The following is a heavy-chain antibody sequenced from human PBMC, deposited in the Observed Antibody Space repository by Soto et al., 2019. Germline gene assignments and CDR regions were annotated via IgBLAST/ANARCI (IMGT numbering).Heavy chain of an antibody. Sequence: ASETLSLTCAVYGGSFSGYYWSWIRQPPGKGLEWIGEINHSGSTNYNPSLKSRVTISVDTSKNQFSLKLSSVTAADTAVYYCARGGLRFLEWRVWHYGMDVWGQGTTVTSP. CDR3: ARGGLRFLEWRVWHYGMDV. J-gene: IGHJ6*02. CDR2: INHSGST. CDR1: GGSFSGYY. V-gene: IGHV4-34*01. D-gene: IGHD3-3*01.